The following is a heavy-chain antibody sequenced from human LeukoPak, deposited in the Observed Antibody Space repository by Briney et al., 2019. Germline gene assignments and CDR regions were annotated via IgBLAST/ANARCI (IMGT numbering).Heavy chain of an antibody. CDR3: ARGSVEYSSGWNLRDGYF. J-gene: IGHJ4*02. Sequence: ASVKVSCKASGYTFTGYYMHWVRQAPGQGLEWMGWINPNSGGTNYAQKFQGRVTMTRDTSISTAYMELSRLRSGDTAVYYCARGSVEYSSGWNLRDGYFWGQGTLVTVSS. CDR1: GYTFTGYY. CDR2: INPNSGGT. V-gene: IGHV1-2*02. D-gene: IGHD6-19*01.